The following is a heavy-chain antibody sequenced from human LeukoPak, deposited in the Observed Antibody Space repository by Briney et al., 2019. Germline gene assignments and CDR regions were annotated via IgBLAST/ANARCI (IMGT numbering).Heavy chain of an antibody. J-gene: IGHJ4*02. CDR3: AREHDYGDYRFDY. CDR2: ISGSGGST. Sequence: PGGSLRLSCAASGFTFSSYAMSWVRQAPGKGLEWVSAISGSGGSTYYADSVKGRFTIPRDNSKNTLYLQMNSLRAEDTAVYYCAREHDYGDYRFDYWGQGTLVTVSS. D-gene: IGHD4-17*01. CDR1: GFTFSSYA. V-gene: IGHV3-23*01.